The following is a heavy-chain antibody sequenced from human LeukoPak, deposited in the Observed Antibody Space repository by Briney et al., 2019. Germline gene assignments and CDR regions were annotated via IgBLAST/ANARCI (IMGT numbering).Heavy chain of an antibody. CDR1: GFTFSSYW. D-gene: IGHD5-12*01. CDR3: AGALRGYSGTAY. CDR2: TNSDRSST. Sequence: PGGSLRLSCAASGFTFSSYWMRWVRQAPGKGLVWVSRTNSDRSSTSYADSVKGRFTISIDNAKNTLYLQMNSLRAEDTAVYYCAGALRGYSGTAYRGQGTLVTVSS. V-gene: IGHV3-74*01. J-gene: IGHJ4*02.